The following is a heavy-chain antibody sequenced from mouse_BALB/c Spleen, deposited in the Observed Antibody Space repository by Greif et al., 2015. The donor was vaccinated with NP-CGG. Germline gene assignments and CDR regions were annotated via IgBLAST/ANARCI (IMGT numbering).Heavy chain of an antibody. Sequence: EVQLQQSGPELVKPGASVKMSCKASGYTFTSYVMHWVKQKPGQGLEWIGYINPYNDGTKYNEKSKGKATLTSDKSSSTAYMELSSLTSEDSAVYYCTTGDYWGQGTTLTVSS. CDR1: GYTFTSYV. J-gene: IGHJ2*01. CDR3: TTGDY. CDR2: INPYNDGT. D-gene: IGHD2-12*01. V-gene: IGHV1-14*01.